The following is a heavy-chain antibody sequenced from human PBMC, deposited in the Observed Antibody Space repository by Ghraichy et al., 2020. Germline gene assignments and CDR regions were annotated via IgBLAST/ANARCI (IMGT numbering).Heavy chain of an antibody. CDR1: GYTFTSYG. V-gene: IGHV1-18*01. D-gene: IGHD2-2*01. J-gene: IGHJ6*02. CDR2: ISAYNGNT. CDR3: AREGEAASLNIVVVPAAGGRYYYYYGMDV. Sequence: ASVKVSCKASGYTFTSYGISWVRQAPGQGLEWMGWISAYNGNTNYAQKLLGRVTMTTDTSTSTAYMELRSLRSDDTAVYYCAREGEAASLNIVVVPAAGGRYYYYYGMDVWGQGTTVTVSS.